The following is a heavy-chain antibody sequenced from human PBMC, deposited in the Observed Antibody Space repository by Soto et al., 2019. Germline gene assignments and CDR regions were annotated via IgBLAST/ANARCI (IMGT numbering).Heavy chain of an antibody. CDR1: GDTFTIYD. Sequence: ASVKVSCKASGDTFTIYDIHWVRQAPGQGLEWMGTIDPSGTTTFYAQNLQGRVTMTRDTSTGTLYMELSSLRSEDTAVYYCARLKVTSGLSYWGQGTLVTVSS. V-gene: IGHV1-46*01. J-gene: IGHJ4*02. CDR3: ARLKVTSGLSY. D-gene: IGHD6-19*01. CDR2: IDPSGTTT.